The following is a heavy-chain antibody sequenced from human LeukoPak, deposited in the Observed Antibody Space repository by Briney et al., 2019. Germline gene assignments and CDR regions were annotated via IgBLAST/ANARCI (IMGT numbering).Heavy chain of an antibody. CDR1: GFTFSSYG. CDR2: INSDGSST. Sequence: GGSLRLSCAASGFTFSSYGMHWVRQAPGKGLVWVSRINSDGSSTSYADSVKGRFTISRDNAKNTLYLQMNSLRAEDTAVYYCARDRYSGYLYGMDVWGQGTTVTVSS. CDR3: ARDRYSGYLYGMDV. V-gene: IGHV3-74*01. D-gene: IGHD5-12*01. J-gene: IGHJ6*02.